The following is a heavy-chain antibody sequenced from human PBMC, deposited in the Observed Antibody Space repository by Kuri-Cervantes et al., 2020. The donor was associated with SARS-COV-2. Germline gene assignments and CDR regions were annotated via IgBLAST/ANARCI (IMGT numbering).Heavy chain of an antibody. D-gene: IGHD2-2*02. CDR3: ARQSADCSSTSCYIDY. CDR1: GYSFTSYW. J-gene: IGHJ4*02. CDR2: IYPGDSDT. Sequence: GESLKISCKGSGYSFTSYWIGWVRQMPGKGLEWMGIIYPGDSDTRYSPSFQGQVTISADKSISTAYLQWSSLKASDAAMYYCARQSADCSSTSCYIDYWGQGTLVTVSS. V-gene: IGHV5-51*01.